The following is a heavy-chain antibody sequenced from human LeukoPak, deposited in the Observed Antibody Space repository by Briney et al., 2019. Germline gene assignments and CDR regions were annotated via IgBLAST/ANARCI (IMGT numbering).Heavy chain of an antibody. CDR1: GFSLSTSGVG. CDR2: IYWDVDK. D-gene: IGHD2-2*01. CDR3: AHSPLGYCSSTSCTYYYYFDY. J-gene: IGHJ4*02. Sequence: SGPTLVNPTQTLTLTCTFSGFSLSTSGVGGGWIRQPPGKALEWLALIYWDVDKRYSPSLKTTLTITKDTSQNHVVLTMTIMDPVDTATYYCAHSPLGYCSSTSCTYYYYFDYWGQGTLVTVSS. V-gene: IGHV2-5*02.